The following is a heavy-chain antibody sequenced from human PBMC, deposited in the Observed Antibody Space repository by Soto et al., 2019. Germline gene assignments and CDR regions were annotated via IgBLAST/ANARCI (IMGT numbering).Heavy chain of an antibody. CDR3: ARAGGSRRVDFDY. D-gene: IGHD2-15*01. CDR2: IYSGGST. CDR1: GFTVSSNY. Sequence: EVQVVESGGGLVQPGGSLRLSCAASGFTVSSNYMSWVRQAPGKGLEWVSVIYSGGSTYYADSVKGRFTISRDNSKNTLDLQMNSLRAEDTAVYYCARAGGSRRVDFDYWGQGTLVTVSS. J-gene: IGHJ4*02. V-gene: IGHV3-66*01.